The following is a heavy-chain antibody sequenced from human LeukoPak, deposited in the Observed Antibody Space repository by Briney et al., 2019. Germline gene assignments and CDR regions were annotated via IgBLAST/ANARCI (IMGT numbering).Heavy chain of an antibody. Sequence: ASVKVSFKASGYTFTSYDINWVRQATGQGLEWMGWMNPNSGNTGYAQKFQGRVTMTRNTSISTAYMELSSLRSEDTAVYYCARVDNRYYDFWSGYLEPLYYYYYGMDVWGQGTTVTVSS. D-gene: IGHD3-3*01. CDR2: MNPNSGNT. J-gene: IGHJ6*02. V-gene: IGHV1-8*01. CDR3: ARVDNRYYDFWSGYLEPLYYYYYGMDV. CDR1: GYTFTSYD.